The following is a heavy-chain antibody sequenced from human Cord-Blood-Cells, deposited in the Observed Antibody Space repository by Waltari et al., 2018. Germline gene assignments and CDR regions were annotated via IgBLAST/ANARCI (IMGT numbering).Heavy chain of an antibody. V-gene: IGHV1-18*04. CDR3: ARSLTIRATVTTWYFDL. CDR2: ISAYNGNT. Sequence: QVQLVQSGAEVKKPGASVKVSCKASGYTFPSYGISWVRQAPGQGLEWMGWISAYNGNTNYAQKLQGRVTMTTDTSTSTAYMELRSLRSDDTAVYYCARSLTIRATVTTWYFDLWGRGTLVTVSS. J-gene: IGHJ2*01. D-gene: IGHD4-17*01. CDR1: GYTFPSYG.